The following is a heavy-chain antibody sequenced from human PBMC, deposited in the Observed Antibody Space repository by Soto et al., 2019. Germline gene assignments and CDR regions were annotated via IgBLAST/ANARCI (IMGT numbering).Heavy chain of an antibody. CDR2: ISFDGRTE. D-gene: IGHD3-22*01. V-gene: IGHV3-30*18. J-gene: IGHJ4*02. CDR3: AKTIDTPSSVSSSGRGAVLDY. Sequence: QVQLVESGGGVVQPGRSLRLSCAASGFMFSVYGMHWVRQAPGKGPEWVAVISFDGRTEVYADPVKGRFTISRDNHKSTVLLQMNSLRPEEAAIYYCAKTIDTPSSVSSSGRGAVLDYWGQGTLVTVSS. CDR1: GFMFSVYG.